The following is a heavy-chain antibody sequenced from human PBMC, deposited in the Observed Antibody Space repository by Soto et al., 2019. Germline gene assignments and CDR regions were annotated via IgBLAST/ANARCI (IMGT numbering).Heavy chain of an antibody. D-gene: IGHD3-16*01. CDR3: ATYDSPYYYMDV. Sequence: SETLSLTCTVSGGSISSYYWSWIRQPPGKGLEWIGYIYYSGSTNYNPSLKGRVAISVDASKTHFSLRLNSVTAADAAVYYCATYDSPYYYMDVWGKGTMVTVSS. CDR1: GGSISSYY. V-gene: IGHV4-59*13. CDR2: IYYSGST. J-gene: IGHJ6*03.